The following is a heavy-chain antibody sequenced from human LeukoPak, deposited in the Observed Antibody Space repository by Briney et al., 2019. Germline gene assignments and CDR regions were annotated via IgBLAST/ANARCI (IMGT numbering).Heavy chain of an antibody. CDR3: ARGRIAVAGMGLGNWFDS. Sequence: SETLSLTWTVSGGSITSYYWSWLRQPAGKGLEWSGRIYTSGSTNYNPSLKSRVTMSVDTSINPFYLQRSPVTAADTAVYYCARGRIAVAGMGLGNWFDSWGQGTLVTVSS. D-gene: IGHD6-19*01. CDR2: IYTSGST. V-gene: IGHV4-4*07. J-gene: IGHJ5*01. CDR1: GGSITSYY.